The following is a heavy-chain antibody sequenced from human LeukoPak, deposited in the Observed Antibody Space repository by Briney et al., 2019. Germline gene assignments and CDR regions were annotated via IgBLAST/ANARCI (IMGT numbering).Heavy chain of an antibody. Sequence: GGSLRLSCAASGFTFSSYEVNWVRQAPGKGLEWVSYISSSGSTVYYADSVKGRFTISRDNAKNSLYLQMNSLRAEDTAVYYCARVVEGAFDIWGQGTMVTVSS. D-gene: IGHD2-2*01. J-gene: IGHJ3*02. V-gene: IGHV3-48*03. CDR2: ISSSGSTV. CDR3: ARVVEGAFDI. CDR1: GFTFSSYE.